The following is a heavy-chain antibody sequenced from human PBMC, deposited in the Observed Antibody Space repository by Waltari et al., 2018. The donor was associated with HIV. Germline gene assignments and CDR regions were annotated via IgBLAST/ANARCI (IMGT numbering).Heavy chain of an antibody. CDR2: IYYSGST. D-gene: IGHD1-7*01. CDR3: ARHLVSVELRDAFDI. Sequence: QLQLQESGPGLVKPSETLSLTCTVSGGSISSSSYYWGWIRQPPGKGLEWIGSIYYSGSTYYNPSLKSRVTISVDTSKNQFSLKLSSVTAADTAVYYCARHLVSVELRDAFDIWGQGTMVTVSS. V-gene: IGHV4-39*01. J-gene: IGHJ3*02. CDR1: GGSISSSSYY.